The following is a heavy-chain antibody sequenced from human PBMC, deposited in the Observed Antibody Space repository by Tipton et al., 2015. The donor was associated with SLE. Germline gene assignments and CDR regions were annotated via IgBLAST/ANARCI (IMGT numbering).Heavy chain of an antibody. V-gene: IGHV4-61*02. CDR3: ARGGYYDSSGSHFDY. D-gene: IGHD3-22*01. Sequence: TLSLTCTVSGGSISSGSYYWSWIRQPAGKGLEWIGRIYTSGSTNYNPSLKSRVTISVDTSKNQFSLKLSSVTAADTAVYYCARGGYYDSSGSHFDYWGQGTLVTVS. J-gene: IGHJ4*02. CDR2: IYTSGST. CDR1: GGSISSGSYY.